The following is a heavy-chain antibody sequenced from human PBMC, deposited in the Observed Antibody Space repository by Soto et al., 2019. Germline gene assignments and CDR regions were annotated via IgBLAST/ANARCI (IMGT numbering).Heavy chain of an antibody. V-gene: IGHV1-18*01. CDR2: ISAYNGNT. D-gene: IGHD4-17*01. CDR3: ARYGEYMKLGYAFDI. J-gene: IGHJ3*02. CDR1: GYTFTSYG. Sequence: ASVKVSCKASGYTFTSYGISWVRQAPGQGLEWMGWISAYNGNTNYAQKLQGRVTMTTDTSTSTAYMELRSLRSDDTAVYYSARYGEYMKLGYAFDIWGQGTIVTVS.